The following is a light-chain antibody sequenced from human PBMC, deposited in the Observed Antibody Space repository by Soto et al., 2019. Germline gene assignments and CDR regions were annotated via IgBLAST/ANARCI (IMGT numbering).Light chain of an antibody. CDR2: AAS. J-gene: IGKJ1*01. Sequence: DIQMTQSPSSVSASLVDRVTITSRASQGISTWIAWYQQTPGKAPRLLIFAASSLQSGVPSRFSGSRSGPDFTLTISSLQPEDFATYYCQQSYSSPPTFGQGTKVDI. CDR1: QGISTW. CDR3: QQSYSSPPT. V-gene: IGKV1-12*01.